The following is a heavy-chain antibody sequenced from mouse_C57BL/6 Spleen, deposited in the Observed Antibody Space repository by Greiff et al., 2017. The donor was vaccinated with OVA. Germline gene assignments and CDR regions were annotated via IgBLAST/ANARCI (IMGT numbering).Heavy chain of an antibody. Sequence: VQLQQSGPELVKPGASVKISCKASGYSFTSYYIHWVKQRPGQGLEWIGWIYPGSGNTKYNETFKGKATLTADTSSSTAYLQLSSLTSEDSSFYYCAGDAWFAYWGQGTLVTVSA. CDR3: AGDAWFAY. J-gene: IGHJ3*01. CDR1: GYSFTSYY. V-gene: IGHV1-66*01. CDR2: IYPGSGNT.